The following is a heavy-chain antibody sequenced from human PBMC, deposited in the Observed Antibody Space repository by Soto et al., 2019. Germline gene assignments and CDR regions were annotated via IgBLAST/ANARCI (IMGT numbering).Heavy chain of an antibody. D-gene: IGHD3-10*01. J-gene: IGHJ5*02. CDR2: ISVSGGST. CDR3: ANSAMVRGGGWFDP. V-gene: IGHV3-23*01. CDR1: GITFSSSA. Sequence: EVQLLESGGGLVQPGGSLRLSCAASGITFSSSAMSWVRQAPGEGLEWVSDISVSGGSTYYADSVKGRFTISRDNSKNTLYLQMNSLRSEDTAVYYCANSAMVRGGGWFDPWGQGTLVTVSS.